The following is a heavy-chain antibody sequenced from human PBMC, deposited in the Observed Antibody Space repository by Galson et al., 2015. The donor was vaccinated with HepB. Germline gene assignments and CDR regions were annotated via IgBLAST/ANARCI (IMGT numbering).Heavy chain of an antibody. CDR3: AKDRDPGIAVASYFDY. V-gene: IGHV3-23*01. J-gene: IGHJ4*02. CDR2: ISGSGGST. Sequence: SLRLSCAASGFTFSSYAMSWVRQAPGKGLEWVSAISGSGGSTYYADSVKGRFTISRDNSKNTLYLQMNSLRAEDTAVYYCAKDRDPGIAVASYFDYWGQGTLVTVSS. D-gene: IGHD6-19*01. CDR1: GFTFSSYA.